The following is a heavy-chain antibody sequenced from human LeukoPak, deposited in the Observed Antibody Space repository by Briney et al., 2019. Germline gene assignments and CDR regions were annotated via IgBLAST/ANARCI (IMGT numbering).Heavy chain of an antibody. Sequence: SETLSLTCTVSGGSISNYYWSWIRQPAGKGLEWIGYIYSSGSTNYKSSLKSRVAISIDTSKNQFSLKVTSVTDGDTAIYYCVRHGESGRHHAYFDYWGQGALVTVSS. V-gene: IGHV4-59*08. D-gene: IGHD3-10*01. CDR1: GGSISNYY. CDR2: IYSSGST. CDR3: VRHGESGRHHAYFDY. J-gene: IGHJ4*02.